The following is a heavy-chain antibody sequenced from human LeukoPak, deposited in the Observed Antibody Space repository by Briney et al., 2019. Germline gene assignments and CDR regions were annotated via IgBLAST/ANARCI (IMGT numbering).Heavy chain of an antibody. D-gene: IGHD3-16*01. CDR2: INPNSGGT. J-gene: IGHJ1*01. CDR1: GGTFTDYS. V-gene: IGHV1-2*02. CDR3: ARGRQLHLGELFPFAEFFQP. Sequence: ASVKVSCKAPGGTFTDYSISWVRHAPGQGLEWMGWINPNSGGTKSAQKFQGRVIMTRDTSISTAYMELRSLSSDDTAVYYCARGRQLHLGELFPFAEFFQPWGQGTLVTVFS.